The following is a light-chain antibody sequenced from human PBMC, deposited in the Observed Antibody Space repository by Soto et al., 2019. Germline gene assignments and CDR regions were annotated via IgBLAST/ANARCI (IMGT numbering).Light chain of an antibody. CDR2: DAS. CDR3: QQYNNWPPTWT. Sequence: EVVMTQSPATLSVSPGERATLSWRASQTIGSNLAWYQQKPGQPPRLLIYDASTRATDIPARFTGSGSGTEFTLTISSLQSADFAVYYCQQYNNWPPTWTFGQGTKVDIK. CDR1: QTIGSN. V-gene: IGKV3-15*01. J-gene: IGKJ1*01.